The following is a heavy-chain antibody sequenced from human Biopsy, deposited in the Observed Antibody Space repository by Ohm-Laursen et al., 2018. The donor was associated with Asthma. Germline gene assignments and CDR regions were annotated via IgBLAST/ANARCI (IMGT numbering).Heavy chain of an antibody. Sequence: SDTLSLTCRVSGGYTGSSDHHWAWIRQAPGKGLEWISFVFWSGSTHYSRSLERRVSISIDTATNEFSMKLWSVTPADTAVYFCARVVSYGDIYFGIDVWGPGNTVVVS. CDR2: VFWSGST. J-gene: IGHJ6*02. V-gene: IGHV4-30-4*02. CDR1: GGYTGSSDHH. D-gene: IGHD4-17*01. CDR3: ARVVSYGDIYFGIDV.